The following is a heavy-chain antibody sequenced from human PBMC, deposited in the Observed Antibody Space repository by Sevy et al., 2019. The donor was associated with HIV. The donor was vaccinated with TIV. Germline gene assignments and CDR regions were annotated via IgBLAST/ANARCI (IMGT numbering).Heavy chain of an antibody. V-gene: IGHV3-53*01. CDR2: IYSGANT. J-gene: IGHJ6*02. Sequence: GGSLRLSCAASGFNVSSNYMNWVRQAPGKGLEWVSVIYSGANTDYADSVKGRFTISRDTTKNTMYLQMNSLRAEDTAVYYCARGTITYYYDSSGYYTSGYGMDVWGQGTTVTVSS. CDR1: GFNVSSNY. CDR3: ARGTITYYYDSSGYYTSGYGMDV. D-gene: IGHD3-22*01.